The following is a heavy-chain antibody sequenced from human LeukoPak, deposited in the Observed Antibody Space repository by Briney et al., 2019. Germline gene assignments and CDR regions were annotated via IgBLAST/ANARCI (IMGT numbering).Heavy chain of an antibody. Sequence: SETLSLTCTVSGGSISSSSYYWGWIRQPPGKGLEWIGSIYYSGSTYYNPPLKSRVTISVDTSKNQFSLKLSSVTAADTAVYYCARPYTNSRGGFDYWGQGTLVTVSS. CDR3: ARPYTNSRGGFDY. D-gene: IGHD2-2*02. CDR2: IYYSGST. CDR1: GGSISSSSYY. J-gene: IGHJ4*02. V-gene: IGHV4-39*01.